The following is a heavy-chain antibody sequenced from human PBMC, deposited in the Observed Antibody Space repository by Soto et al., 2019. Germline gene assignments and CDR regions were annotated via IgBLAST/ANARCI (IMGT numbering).Heavy chain of an antibody. CDR1: GGSLSTADYY. Sequence: TLSPTCHVSGGSLSTADYYWSWIRQPPGKGPEWIGYIYYRGSTYYNPSLQRRGAISMDTSKKQFFLNLTSVTSAGTAVYFCVRDYDGGVYIGYWGGEPRATVP. V-gene: IGHV4-30-4*01. CDR3: VRDYDGGVYIGY. D-gene: IGHD3-10*02. CDR2: IYYRGST. J-gene: IGHJ4*02.